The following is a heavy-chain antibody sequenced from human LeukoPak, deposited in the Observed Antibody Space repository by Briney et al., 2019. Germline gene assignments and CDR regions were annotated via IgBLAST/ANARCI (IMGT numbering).Heavy chain of an antibody. Sequence: SETLSLTCTVSGGSISSYYWNWIRQPPGKGLEWIGFIYYSGSDTYNPPLKSRVAISVETPSNHHSFELTSFVIADTAVYYCARDLSQVGVVTLGASDIWGQGTMVTVSS. CDR3: ARDLSQVGVVTLGASDI. CDR2: IYYSGSD. J-gene: IGHJ3*02. CDR1: GGSISSYY. V-gene: IGHV4-59*01. D-gene: IGHD2-15*01.